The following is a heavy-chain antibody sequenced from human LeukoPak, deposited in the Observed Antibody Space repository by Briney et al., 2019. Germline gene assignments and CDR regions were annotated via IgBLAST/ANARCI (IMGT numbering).Heavy chain of an antibody. Sequence: SETLSLTCTVSGGSISTDYWSWIRQPPGKGLEWIGYIYTSGTTNSNPSLKSRVTISADTSKNQFSLKVRSVTAADTAVYYCARSPPAPKELRDWGPGTLVTVSS. CDR1: GGSISTDY. J-gene: IGHJ4*02. CDR2: IYTSGTT. CDR3: ARSPPAPKELRD. V-gene: IGHV4-4*08. D-gene: IGHD2-2*01.